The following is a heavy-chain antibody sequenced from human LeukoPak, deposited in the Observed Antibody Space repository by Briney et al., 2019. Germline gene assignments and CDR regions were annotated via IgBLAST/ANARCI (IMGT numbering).Heavy chain of an antibody. CDR1: GGSLINYF. CDR3: ARDSPGTTASDY. CDR2: ISASGSYI. D-gene: IGHD1-1*01. J-gene: IGHJ4*02. V-gene: IGHV3-21*01. Sequence: ETLSLTCSVYGGSLINYFCHWIRQAPGKGLEWVSSISASGSYIYYADSLKGRFTMSRDNTKNSLYLQMNSLRAEDTAVYYCARDSPGTTASDYWGQGALVTVSS.